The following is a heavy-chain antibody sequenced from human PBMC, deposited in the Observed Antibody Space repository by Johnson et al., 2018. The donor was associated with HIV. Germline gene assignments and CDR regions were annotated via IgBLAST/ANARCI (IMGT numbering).Heavy chain of an antibody. CDR3: ARDFIAPELGDAFDI. V-gene: IGHV3-30-3*01. J-gene: IGHJ3*02. Sequence: QVQLVESGGGVVQPGRSLRLSCVASGFTFSSYAMHWVRQAPGKGLEWVAVISYDGSNKYYADSVKGRFTISRDNSKNTLYLQMNSLRAEDTAVYYCARDFIAPELGDAFDIWGQGTMVTVSS. CDR2: ISYDGSNK. CDR1: GFTFSSYA. D-gene: IGHD6-25*01.